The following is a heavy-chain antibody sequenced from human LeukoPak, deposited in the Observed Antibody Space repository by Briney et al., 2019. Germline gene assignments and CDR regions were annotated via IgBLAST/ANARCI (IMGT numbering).Heavy chain of an antibody. CDR1: GFTFSSYG. Sequence: GGSLRLSCAASGFTFSSYGMHWVRQAPGKGLEWVAVISYDGSNKYYADSVKGRFTISRDNSKSTLYLQMNSLRAEDTAVYYCAKDPLRYCSSTSCHSFDYWGQGTLVTVSS. CDR2: ISYDGSNK. V-gene: IGHV3-30*18. CDR3: AKDPLRYCSSTSCHSFDY. J-gene: IGHJ4*02. D-gene: IGHD2-2*01.